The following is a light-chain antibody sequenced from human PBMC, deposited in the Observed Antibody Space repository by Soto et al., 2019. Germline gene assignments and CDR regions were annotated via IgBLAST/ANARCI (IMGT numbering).Light chain of an antibody. V-gene: IGKV3-20*01. CDR2: GAS. J-gene: IGKJ1*01. Sequence: IVMAQSPATLSVSPGERATLSCRASQSVSSNLAWYQQKPGQVPRLLIYGASSRATGIPDRFSGSGYGTDFNLTISRLETEELAVYYCQLYGNLNPTFGQGTKVDIK. CDR1: QSVSSN. CDR3: QLYGNLNPT.